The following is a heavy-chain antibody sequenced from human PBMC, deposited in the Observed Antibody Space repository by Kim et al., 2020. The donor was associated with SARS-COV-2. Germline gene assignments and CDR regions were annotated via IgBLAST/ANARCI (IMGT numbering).Heavy chain of an antibody. J-gene: IGHJ4*02. CDR3: AKGSGFGELLQPPDF. Sequence: GGSLRLSCAASGFTFSNHAMSWVRQAPGKGLEWVSSLSGSGGSTYYADSVKGRFTISRDNSRNTLYLQMSSLRVEDTAVYYCAKGSGFGELLQPPDFWGQGTLVTVSS. D-gene: IGHD3-10*01. V-gene: IGHV3-23*01. CDR2: LSGSGGST. CDR1: GFTFSNHA.